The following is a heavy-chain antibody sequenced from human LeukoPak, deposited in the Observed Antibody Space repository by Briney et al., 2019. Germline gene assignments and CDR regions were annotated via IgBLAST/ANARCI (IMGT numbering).Heavy chain of an antibody. CDR3: ARGGYYGSGNDFRFDP. D-gene: IGHD3-10*01. J-gene: IGHJ5*02. V-gene: IGHV4-61*02. CDR2: IYTSGRT. CDR1: GGSINSGTYY. Sequence: SETLSLTCTVSGGSINSGTYYWSWIRQPAGKGLEWIGRIYTSGRTNYNPSLKSRVTISVDTSKNQFSLKLNSVTAADTAVYYCARGGYYGSGNDFRFDPWGQGTLVTVSS.